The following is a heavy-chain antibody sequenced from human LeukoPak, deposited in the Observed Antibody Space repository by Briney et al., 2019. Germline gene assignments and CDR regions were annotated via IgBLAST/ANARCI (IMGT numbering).Heavy chain of an antibody. D-gene: IGHD3-10*01. V-gene: IGHV3-30*18. CDR2: ISYDGSNK. CDR1: GFTFSSYG. CDR3: AKGVWVVRGVIGDAFDI. J-gene: IGHJ3*02. Sequence: GGSLRLSCAASGFTFSSYGMHWVRQAPGKGLEGVAVISYDGSNKYYADSVKGRFTISRDNSKNTLYLQMNSLRAEDTAVYYCAKGVWVVRGVIGDAFDIWGQGTMVTVSS.